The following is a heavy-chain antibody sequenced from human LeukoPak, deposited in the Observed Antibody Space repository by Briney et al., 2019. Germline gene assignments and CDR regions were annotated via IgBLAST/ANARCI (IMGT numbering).Heavy chain of an antibody. V-gene: IGHV4-59*01. CDR2: IYYSGST. CDR3: ARVGDKFDY. J-gene: IGHJ4*02. Sequence: PSETLSLTCTVSGGSISSYYWSWIRHPPGKGLEWIGYIYYSGSTNYNPSLKSRVTISVDTSKNQFSLKLSSVTAADTAVYYCARVGDKFDYWGQGTLVTVSS. D-gene: IGHD3-10*01. CDR1: GGSISSYY.